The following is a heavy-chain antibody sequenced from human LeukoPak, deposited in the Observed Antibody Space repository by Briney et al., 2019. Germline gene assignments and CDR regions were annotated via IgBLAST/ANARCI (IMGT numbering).Heavy chain of an antibody. Sequence: PSGTLSLTCAVSGGSISSSNWWSWVRQPPGKGLEWIGEIYHSGSTNYNPSLKSRVTISVDKSKNQFSLKLSSVTAADTAVYYCARAGSGWYYYYMDVWGKGTTVTVPS. V-gene: IGHV4-4*02. CDR3: ARAGSGWYYYYMDV. J-gene: IGHJ6*03. CDR2: IYHSGST. D-gene: IGHD6-19*01. CDR1: GGSISSSNW.